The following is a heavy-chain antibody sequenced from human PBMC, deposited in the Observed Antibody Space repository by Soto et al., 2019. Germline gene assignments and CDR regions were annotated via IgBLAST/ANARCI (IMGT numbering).Heavy chain of an antibody. CDR3: TRLHFIVEPGINY. CDR1: GLSFSDSG. V-gene: IGHV3-73*01. Sequence: LRLSCAASGLSFSDSGIHWVRQASGKGLEWVGRIRTKSNHYATAYAASVKGRFTISRDDSRNTAYLQMNSLQTEDTAVYYCTRLHFIVEPGINYWGQGTLVTVSS. J-gene: IGHJ4*02. D-gene: IGHD6-13*01. CDR2: IRTKSNHYAT.